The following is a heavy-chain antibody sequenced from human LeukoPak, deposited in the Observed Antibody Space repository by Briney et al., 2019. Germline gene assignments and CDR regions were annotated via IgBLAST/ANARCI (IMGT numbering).Heavy chain of an antibody. CDR2: INGDGRNI. Sequence: GGSLRLSCVASGFTFSSYWMHWVRQDPRKGLVWVSRINGDGRNINYADSVKGRFTISRDNAKNTLYLQMNTLRVEDTAVYYCTRDLMDYDVSTGLHHYYMDVWGQGTTVTVSS. D-gene: IGHD3-9*01. J-gene: IGHJ6*02. CDR1: GFTFSSYW. V-gene: IGHV3-74*01. CDR3: TRDLMDYDVSTGLHHYYMDV.